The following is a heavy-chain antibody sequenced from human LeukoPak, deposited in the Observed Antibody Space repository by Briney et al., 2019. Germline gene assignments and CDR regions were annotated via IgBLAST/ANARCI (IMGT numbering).Heavy chain of an antibody. Sequence: GGSLRLSCAASGFTFSSYAMSWVRQAPGKGLEWVSAISGSGGSTYYADSVKGRFTISRDNSKNTLYLQMNSLRAEDTAVYYCAKDVQWLVRPYYFDYWGEGTLVTVSS. CDR3: AKDVQWLVRPYYFDY. D-gene: IGHD6-19*01. CDR1: GFTFSSYA. V-gene: IGHV3-23*01. J-gene: IGHJ4*02. CDR2: ISGSGGST.